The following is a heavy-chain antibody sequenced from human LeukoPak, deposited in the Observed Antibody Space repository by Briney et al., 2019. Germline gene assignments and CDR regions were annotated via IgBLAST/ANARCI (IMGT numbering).Heavy chain of an antibody. V-gene: IGHV3-48*03. J-gene: IGHJ4*02. Sequence: PGGSLRLSCAASGFSFSSYEMNWVRQAPGKGLEWASYISASGTTIYYADSVKGRFTISRDNAEKSLYLQMNSLRAEDTAVYYCARRYYDYVWGSYRRGTFFDYWGQGTLVTVSS. CDR2: ISASGTTI. CDR1: GFSFSSYE. CDR3: ARRYYDYVWGSYRRGTFFDY. D-gene: IGHD3-16*02.